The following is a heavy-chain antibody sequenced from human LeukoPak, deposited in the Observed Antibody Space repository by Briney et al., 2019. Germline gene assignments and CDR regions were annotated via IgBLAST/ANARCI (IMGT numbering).Heavy chain of an antibody. CDR3: AKDSTIFGGFDY. J-gene: IGHJ4*02. D-gene: IGHD3-3*01. Sequence: QRGESLKISCAASGFTFSSYAMSWVRQAPGKGLEWVSAISGSGGSTYYVDSVKGRFTISRDNSKNTLYLQMNSLRAEDTAVYYCAKDSTIFGGFDYWGQGTLVTVSS. CDR2: ISGSGGST. CDR1: GFTFSSYA. V-gene: IGHV3-23*01.